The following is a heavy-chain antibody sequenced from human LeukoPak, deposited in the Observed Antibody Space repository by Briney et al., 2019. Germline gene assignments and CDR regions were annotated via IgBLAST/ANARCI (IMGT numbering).Heavy chain of an antibody. V-gene: IGHV3-48*01. CDR1: GFTFSSYS. Sequence: GGSLRLSCAASGFTFSSYSMNWVRQAPGKGLEWVSYISSSSSTIYYADSVKGRFTISRDNAKNSLYLQMNSLRAEDTAVYYCARAWEDIVVVPAAPPFDYWGQETLVTVSS. J-gene: IGHJ4*02. CDR3: ARAWEDIVVVPAAPPFDY. D-gene: IGHD2-2*01. CDR2: ISSSSSTI.